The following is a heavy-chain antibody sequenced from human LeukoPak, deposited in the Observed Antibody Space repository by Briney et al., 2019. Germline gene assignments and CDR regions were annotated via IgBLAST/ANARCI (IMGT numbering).Heavy chain of an antibody. CDR1: GGTFSSYA. CDR3: ARGVRSDYDYGDY. J-gene: IGHJ4*02. Sequence: SVKVSCKASGGTFSSYAISWVRQAPGQELEWMGGIIPIFGTANYAQKFQGRVTITADESTSTAYMELSSLRSEDTAVYYCARGVRSDYDYGDYWGQGTLVTVSS. V-gene: IGHV1-69*13. D-gene: IGHD3-16*01. CDR2: IIPIFGTA.